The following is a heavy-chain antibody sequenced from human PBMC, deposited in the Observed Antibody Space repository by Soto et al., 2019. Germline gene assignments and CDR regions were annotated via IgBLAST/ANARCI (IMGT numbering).Heavy chain of an antibody. CDR1: GFIFSNYA. V-gene: IGHV3-23*01. CDR3: VREASSSGLHLDH. J-gene: IGHJ4*02. D-gene: IGHD6-6*01. CDR2: ISGSGSST. Sequence: EVQLLESGGHLVQPGGSLRLSCAASGFIFSNYAMSWVRQAPGKGLEWVSFISGSGSSTYYADSVKGRFTISRGNSKNTLYLQMNSLRAEDAAVYYCVREASSSGLHLDHWGRGTLVTGS.